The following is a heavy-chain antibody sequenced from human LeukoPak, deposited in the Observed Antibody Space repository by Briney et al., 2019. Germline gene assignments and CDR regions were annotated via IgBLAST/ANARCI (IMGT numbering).Heavy chain of an antibody. Sequence: GGSLRLSCAASGFTFSSYEMNWVRQAPGKGLEWVSYISSSGSTIYYADSVKGRFTISRDNAKNSLYLQMNSLRAEDTAVYYCARFTMYYYYMDVWGRGTTVTVSS. D-gene: IGHD2-2*01. CDR2: ISSSGSTI. V-gene: IGHV3-48*03. J-gene: IGHJ6*03. CDR1: GFTFSSYE. CDR3: ARFTMYYYYMDV.